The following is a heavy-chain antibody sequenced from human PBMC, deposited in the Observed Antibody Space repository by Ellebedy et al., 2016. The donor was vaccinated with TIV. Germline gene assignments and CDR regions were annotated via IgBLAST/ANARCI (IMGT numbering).Heavy chain of an antibody. V-gene: IGHV3-11*01. J-gene: IGHJ4*02. D-gene: IGHD3-10*01. Sequence: GESLKISCAASGFTFSDYYMSWIRQAPGKGLEWVSYISSSGSTIYYADSVEGRFTISRDNAKNSLYLQMNSLRADDTAVYYCARDNTHYFGSGSLYWGQGTLVTVSS. CDR3: ARDNTHYFGSGSLY. CDR2: ISSSGSTI. CDR1: GFTFSDYY.